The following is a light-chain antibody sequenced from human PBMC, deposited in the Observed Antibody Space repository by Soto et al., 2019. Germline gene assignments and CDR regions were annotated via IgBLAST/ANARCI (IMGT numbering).Light chain of an antibody. CDR3: SSSSIGSTVL. Sequence: QSALTQPASASGSPGQSITISCTGTSSDVGTYKYVSWYQQHPGKAPKVLIYEVSNRPSGVSSRFSGSKSGNTASLTIAGLQAEEEAADYCSSSSIGSTVLFGGGTKLTVL. CDR1: SSDVGTYKY. CDR2: EVS. V-gene: IGLV2-14*01. J-gene: IGLJ2*01.